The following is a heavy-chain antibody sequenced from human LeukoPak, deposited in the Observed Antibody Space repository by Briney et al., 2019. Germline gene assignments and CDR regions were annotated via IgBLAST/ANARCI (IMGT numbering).Heavy chain of an antibody. D-gene: IGHD6-19*01. V-gene: IGHV4-4*07. CDR1: GGSISSYY. Sequence: SETLSLTCTVSGGSISSYYWSWIRQPAGKGLEWIGRIYTSGSTNYNPSLKSRVTMSVDTSKNQFSLKLSSVTAAHTAVYYCARGISSGWYGAFDIWGQGTMVTVSS. CDR2: IYTSGST. CDR3: ARGISSGWYGAFDI. J-gene: IGHJ3*02.